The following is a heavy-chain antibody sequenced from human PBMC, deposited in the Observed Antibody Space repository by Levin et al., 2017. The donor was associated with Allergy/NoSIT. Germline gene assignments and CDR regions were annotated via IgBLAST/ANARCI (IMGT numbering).Heavy chain of an antibody. CDR3: ARDSDIVGATPDFDY. CDR1: GFTFSSYS. Sequence: GGSLRLSCAASGFTFSSYSMNWVRQAPGKGLEWVSSISSSSSYIYYADSVKGRFTISRDNAKNSLYLQMNSLRAEDTAVYYCARDSDIVGATPDFDYWGQGTLVTVSA. V-gene: IGHV3-21*01. D-gene: IGHD1-26*01. J-gene: IGHJ4*02. CDR2: ISSSSSYI.